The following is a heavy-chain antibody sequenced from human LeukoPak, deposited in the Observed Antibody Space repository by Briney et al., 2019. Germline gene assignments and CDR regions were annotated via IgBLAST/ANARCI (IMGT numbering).Heavy chain of an antibody. CDR3: TTTPVGDYGDFDY. D-gene: IGHD4-17*01. CDR1: GFSFRNAW. Sequence: GGSLRLSCAVSGFSFRNAWMSWVSQAPGKGLEWVGRIKSKSDGGTTEYAAFVKGRFTISRDGSRNTLYLQMNSLKSEDTAVYYCTTTPVGDYGDFDYWGQGTLVTVSS. J-gene: IGHJ4*02. V-gene: IGHV3-15*01. CDR2: IKSKSDGGTT.